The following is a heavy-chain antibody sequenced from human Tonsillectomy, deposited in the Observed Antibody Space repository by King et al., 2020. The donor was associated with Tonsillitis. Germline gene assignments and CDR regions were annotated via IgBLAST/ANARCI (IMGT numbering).Heavy chain of an antibody. V-gene: IGHV4-59*13. CDR2: ITNIGST. CDR1: CASISSYY. CDR3: ARDRPGWGDWYFDL. Sequence: VQLQESGPGLVKPSETLSLTCTVSCASISSYYWSWIRPSPGKGLEWIGYITNIGSTTYNPSLNSQVSISVDTSKNQCSLKVTSVTAADTAVYYCARDRPGWGDWYFDLWGRGTLVTVSS. D-gene: IGHD6-19*01. J-gene: IGHJ2*01.